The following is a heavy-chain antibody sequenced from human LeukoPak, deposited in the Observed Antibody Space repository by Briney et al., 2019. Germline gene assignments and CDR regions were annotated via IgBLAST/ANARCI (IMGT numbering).Heavy chain of an antibody. Sequence: GGSLRLSCVASGFTFSSYWMTWVRQAPGKGLEWAANIKEDGSEKYYVDSVKGRFTISRDNAKKSLYLQMNSLGAEDTAVYYCARDRIIFGVVSGKTPVDYWGQGTLVTVSS. CDR3: ARDRIIFGVVSGKTPVDY. CDR1: GFTFSSYW. V-gene: IGHV3-7*01. D-gene: IGHD3-3*02. CDR2: IKEDGSEK. J-gene: IGHJ4*02.